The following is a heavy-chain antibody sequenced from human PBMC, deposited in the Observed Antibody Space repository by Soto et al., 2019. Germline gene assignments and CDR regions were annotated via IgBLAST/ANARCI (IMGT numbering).Heavy chain of an antibody. D-gene: IGHD2-2*01. V-gene: IGHV3-30*18. J-gene: IGHJ4*02. CDR3: AKDGGPVYCNSPGCSAKHFDY. CDR2: ISYDGDNE. Sequence: QVQLVESGGGVVQPGRSLRLSCAASGFTFSNYAMHWVRQAPGKGLEWLAIISYDGDNEYYADSVRGRFTISRDNSKKKLSLQTNNLRPGEPAVYFCAKDGGPVYCNSPGCSAKHFDYWGQGTLVTVSS. CDR1: GFTFSNYA.